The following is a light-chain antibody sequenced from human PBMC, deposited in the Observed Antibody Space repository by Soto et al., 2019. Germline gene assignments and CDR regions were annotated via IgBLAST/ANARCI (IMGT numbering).Light chain of an antibody. J-gene: IGKJ4*01. Sequence: ENELKQSPGTMSLSPGERATLSCRASQSVSSSYLAWYQQKPGQAPRLLIYGASSRATGIPDRFSGSGSGTDFTLTISRLEPEDFAVYYCQQYGSSPSGALTFGGGTKVEIK. V-gene: IGKV3-20*01. CDR1: QSVSSSY. CDR2: GAS. CDR3: QQYGSSPSGALT.